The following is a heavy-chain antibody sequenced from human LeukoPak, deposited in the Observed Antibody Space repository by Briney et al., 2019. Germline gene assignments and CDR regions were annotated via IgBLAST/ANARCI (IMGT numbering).Heavy chain of an antibody. V-gene: IGHV1-46*01. J-gene: IGHJ4*02. Sequence: ASVKVSCKASGYTFTSYYMHWVRQAPGQGLEWMGIINPSGGSTSYAQKFQGRVTMTRDTSTSTAYMELSRLRSDDTAVYYCARARRTPPDYWGQGTLVTVSS. CDR1: GYTFTSYY. CDR3: ARARRTPPDY. CDR2: INPSGGST.